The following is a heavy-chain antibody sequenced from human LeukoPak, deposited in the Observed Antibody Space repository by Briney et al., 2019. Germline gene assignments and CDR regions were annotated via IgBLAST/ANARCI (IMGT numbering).Heavy chain of an antibody. CDR2: IYHSGST. CDR1: GGSISSSNW. J-gene: IGHJ4*02. Sequence: SGTLSLTCAVSGGSISSSNWWSWVRQPPGKGLKWIGEIYHSGSTNYNPSLKSRVTISVDKSENQFSLKLSSVTAADTAVYYCARGVGAWPIDYWGQGTLVTVSS. CDR3: ARGVGAWPIDY. V-gene: IGHV4-4*02. D-gene: IGHD1-26*01.